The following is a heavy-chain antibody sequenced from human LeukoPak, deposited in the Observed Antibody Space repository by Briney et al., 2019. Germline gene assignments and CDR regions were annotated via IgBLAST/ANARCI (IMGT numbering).Heavy chain of an antibody. J-gene: IGHJ4*02. Sequence: SETLSLTCTVSGGSISSYYWSWIRQPAGKGLEWIGRIHTSGSTNYNPSLKSRVTMSVDTSKNQFSLKLSSVTAADTAVYYCAREAFWSGYSAFDYWGQGTLVTVSS. D-gene: IGHD3-3*01. CDR2: IHTSGST. CDR1: GGSISSYY. CDR3: AREAFWSGYSAFDY. V-gene: IGHV4-4*07.